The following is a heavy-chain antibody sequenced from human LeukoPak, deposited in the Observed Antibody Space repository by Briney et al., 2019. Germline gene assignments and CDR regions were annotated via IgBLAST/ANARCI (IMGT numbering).Heavy chain of an antibody. Sequence: PGGSLTLSCAASGFSFSDYYMGWIRQAPGKGPEWVSYISDSTSTSTIYYTDSVKGRFTISRDNSKNTLYLQMNSLRAEDTAVYYCAKDTTFYDYWGQGTPVTVSS. CDR3: AKDTTFYDY. CDR2: ISDSTSTSTI. D-gene: IGHD2/OR15-2a*01. CDR1: GFSFSDYY. J-gene: IGHJ4*02. V-gene: IGHV3-11*01.